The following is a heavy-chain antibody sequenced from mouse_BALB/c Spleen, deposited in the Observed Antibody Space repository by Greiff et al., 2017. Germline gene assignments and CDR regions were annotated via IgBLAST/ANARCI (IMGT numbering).Heavy chain of an antibody. CDR1: GFTFTDYY. V-gene: IGHV7-3*02. J-gene: IGHJ1*01. Sequence: EVNVVESGGGLVQPGGSLRLSCATSGFTFTDYYMSWVRQPPGKALEWLGFIRNKANGYTTEYSASVKGRFTISRDNSQSILYLQMNTLRAEDSATYYCARDYYGSSYGYWYFDVWGAGTTVTVSS. CDR2: IRNKANGYTT. CDR3: ARDYYGSSYGYWYFDV. D-gene: IGHD1-1*01.